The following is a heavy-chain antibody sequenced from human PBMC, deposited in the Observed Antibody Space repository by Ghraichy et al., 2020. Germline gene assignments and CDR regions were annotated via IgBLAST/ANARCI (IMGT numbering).Heavy chain of an antibody. J-gene: IGHJ4*02. Sequence: SQTLSLTCSVSGGSISSYYWSWIRRPAGKGLEWIGRTYASGSSYFNPSLKSRVTMSVDTSKNQFSLKLNSVTDADTAVYYCARDGGGTMVRGRAGFDYWGQGTLVTVSS. V-gene: IGHV4-4*07. D-gene: IGHD3-10*01. CDR2: TYASGSS. CDR1: GGSISSYY. CDR3: ARDGGGTMVRGRAGFDY.